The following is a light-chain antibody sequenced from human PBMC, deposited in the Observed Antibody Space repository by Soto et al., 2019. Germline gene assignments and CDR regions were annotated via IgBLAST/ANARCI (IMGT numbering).Light chain of an antibody. CDR3: HQYNSYLT. J-gene: IGKJ4*01. Sequence: DIQMTQSPSTLSASVGDRVTITCRASQSISSWLAWYQQKPGKAPKLLFYDASSLESGVPSRFSDSGSGTEFTLTISSLQPDDFASYYCHQYNSYLTFGGGTKVEIK. CDR1: QSISSW. V-gene: IGKV1-5*01. CDR2: DAS.